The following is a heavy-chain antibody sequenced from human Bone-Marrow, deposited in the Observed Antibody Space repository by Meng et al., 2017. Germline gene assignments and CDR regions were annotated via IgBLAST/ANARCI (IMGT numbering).Heavy chain of an antibody. CDR2: INHSCST. J-gene: IGHJ4*02. Sequence: QVQLQQSGAELLKPADSLYLTCAVYGGTFSGYYCSWVRQPPGQGLEWIGGINHSCSTNNNPSNKRRVTISVDKSNNHISLKLSSGTAVDTAVYYCARGGVRGGIDYWGQGTLVTVSS. V-gene: IGHV4-34*01. CDR1: GGTFSGYY. D-gene: IGHD3-10*01. CDR3: ARGGVRGGIDY.